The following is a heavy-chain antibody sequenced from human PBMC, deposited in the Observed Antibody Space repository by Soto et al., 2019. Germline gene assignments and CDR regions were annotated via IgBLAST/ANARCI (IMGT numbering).Heavy chain of an antibody. V-gene: IGHV3-23*01. J-gene: IGHJ4*02. CDR3: VRDHRRDY. Sequence: EVQLLESGGGLVQPGGSLRLSCAASGFTFSSYAMSWVRQAPGKGLEWVSRISSDGGSTDYADYVKGRFTISRDNAKNTLYLQMNSLRADDTAVYYCVRDHRRDYWGQGTLVTVSS. CDR1: GFTFSSYA. CDR2: ISSDGGST.